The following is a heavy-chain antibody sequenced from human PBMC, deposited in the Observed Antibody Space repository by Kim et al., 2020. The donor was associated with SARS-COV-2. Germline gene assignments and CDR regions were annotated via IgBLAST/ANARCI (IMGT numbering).Heavy chain of an antibody. V-gene: IGHV4-61*01. J-gene: IGHJ4*02. CDR1: GGSVNNRTFY. CDR2: VYHNGNT. Sequence: SETLSLTCTVSGGSVNNRTFYWSWVRQPPGKRLEWIGFVYHNGNTEYNPSLASRVSMSVDTSKNQFSLNLKSVSAADAAIYCCAIYLRTSNFYLDSWGQGMLVAVSS. CDR3: AIYLRTSNFYLDS.